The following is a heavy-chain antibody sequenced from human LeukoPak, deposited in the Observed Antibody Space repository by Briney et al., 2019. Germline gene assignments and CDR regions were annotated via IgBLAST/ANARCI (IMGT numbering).Heavy chain of an antibody. CDR3: ARDRGYGGKKYYFDY. Sequence: PSETLSLTCTVSGGSISSSSYYWGWIRQPPGKGLERIGSIYYSGSTYYNPSLKSRVTISVDTSKNQFSLKLSSVTAADTAVYYCARDRGYGGKKYYFDYWGQGTLVTVSS. J-gene: IGHJ4*02. CDR2: IYYSGST. D-gene: IGHD4-23*01. CDR1: GGSISSSSYY. V-gene: IGHV4-39*07.